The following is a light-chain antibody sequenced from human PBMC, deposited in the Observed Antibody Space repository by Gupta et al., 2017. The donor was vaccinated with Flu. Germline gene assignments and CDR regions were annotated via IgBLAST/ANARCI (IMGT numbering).Light chain of an antibody. CDR1: QSVSSSY. Sequence: EIVLTQSPGTLSLSPGERATLSCRASQSVSSSYLDWYQQKPGQAPRLLIYGASSRATGIPDTFSGSGSGTDFTLTISRLEPEDFAVYYCQQEGSSPRTFGQGTKVEIK. CDR3: QQEGSSPRT. J-gene: IGKJ1*01. V-gene: IGKV3-20*01. CDR2: GAS.